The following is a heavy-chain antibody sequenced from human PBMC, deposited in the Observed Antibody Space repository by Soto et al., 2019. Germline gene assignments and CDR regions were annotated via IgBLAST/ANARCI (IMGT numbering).Heavy chain of an antibody. CDR2: ISYDGSNK. CDR3: ARDLAARGPSRYYYYYYGMDV. D-gene: IGHD6-13*01. CDR1: GFTFSSYA. V-gene: IGHV3-30-3*01. J-gene: IGHJ6*02. Sequence: QVQLVESGGGVVQPGRSLRLSCAASGFTFSSYAMHWVRQAPGKGLEWVAVISYDGSNKYYADSVKGRFTISRDNSKNTLYLQMNSLRAEDTAVYYCARDLAARGPSRYYYYYYGMDVWGQGTTVTVSS.